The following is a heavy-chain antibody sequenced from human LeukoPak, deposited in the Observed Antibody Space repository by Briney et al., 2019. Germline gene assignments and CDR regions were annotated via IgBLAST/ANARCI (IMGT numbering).Heavy chain of an antibody. CDR3: ARDYGDPYWYFDL. J-gene: IGHJ2*01. CDR2: IYSGGST. V-gene: IGHV3-53*01. CDR1: GFTFSSYA. Sequence: PGGSLRLSCAASGFTFSSYAMSWVRQAPGKGLEWVSVIYSGGSTYYADSVKGRFTISRDNSKNTLYLQMNSLRAEDTAVYYCARDYGDPYWYFDLWGRGTLVTVSS. D-gene: IGHD4-17*01.